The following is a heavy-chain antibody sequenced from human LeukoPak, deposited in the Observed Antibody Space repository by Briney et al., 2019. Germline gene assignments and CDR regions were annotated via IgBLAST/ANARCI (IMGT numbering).Heavy chain of an antibody. CDR1: WFTPWFTLSNLW. CDR2: VKNDGST. Sequence: GALRLSRVVSWFTPWFTLSNLWMDWVRPTSGEGLVWVSLVKNDGSTNYADSVKGRFTVSRDNAENTLYLQMNNLRVEDTALYFCHPLGYTSNWGQGTLVTVSS. J-gene: IGHJ4*02. D-gene: IGHD6-13*01. V-gene: IGHV3-74*01. CDR3: HPLGYTSN.